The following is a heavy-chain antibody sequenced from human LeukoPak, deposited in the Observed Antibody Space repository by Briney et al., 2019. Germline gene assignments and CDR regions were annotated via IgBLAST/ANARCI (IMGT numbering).Heavy chain of an antibody. CDR3: AREYNSRFFDY. D-gene: IGHD1-20*01. Sequence: GASVKVSCKASGYTFTSYDINWVRQATGQGLEWMGWMNPNSGNTGYAQKFQGRVTITGNTSISTAYMELSSLRSEDTAVYYCAREYNSRFFDYWGQGTLVTVSS. J-gene: IGHJ4*02. V-gene: IGHV1-8*03. CDR1: GYTFTSYD. CDR2: MNPNSGNT.